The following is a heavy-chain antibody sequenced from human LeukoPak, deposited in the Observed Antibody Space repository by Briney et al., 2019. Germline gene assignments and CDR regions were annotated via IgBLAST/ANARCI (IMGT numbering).Heavy chain of an antibody. CDR3: AKTIYGEYYYGSGEFNWFDP. D-gene: IGHD3-10*01. V-gene: IGHV3-23*01. CDR2: ISGSGGST. Sequence: GGSLRLSCAPSGFTFSSYAMSWVRQAPGKGLEWGSAISGSGGSTYYADSVKGRFTISRDNSKHTLYLQMNSLRAEDTAVYYCAKTIYGEYYYGSGEFNWFDPWGQGTLVTVSS. J-gene: IGHJ5*02. CDR1: GFTFSSYA.